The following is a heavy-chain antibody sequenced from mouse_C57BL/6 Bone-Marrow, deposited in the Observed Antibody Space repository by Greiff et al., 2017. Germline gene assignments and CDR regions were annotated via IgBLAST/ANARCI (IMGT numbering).Heavy chain of an antibody. Sequence: QVQLKQSGAELMKPGASVKLSCKATGYTFTGYWIEWVKQRPGHGLEWIGEILPGRGSTNYNEKFKGKATFTPDTASNTAYMQLRRLTTEDAAIYDCARERVVITDWYFDVWGTGTTVTVSS. D-gene: IGHD1-1*01. CDR2: ILPGRGST. V-gene: IGHV1-9*01. CDR1: GYTFTGYW. J-gene: IGHJ1*03. CDR3: ARERVVITDWYFDV.